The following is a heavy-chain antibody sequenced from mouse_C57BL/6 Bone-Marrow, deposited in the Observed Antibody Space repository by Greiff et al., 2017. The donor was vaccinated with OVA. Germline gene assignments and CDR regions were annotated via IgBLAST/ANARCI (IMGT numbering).Heavy chain of an antibody. J-gene: IGHJ2*01. D-gene: IGHD1-1*01. V-gene: IGHV5-6*01. CDR2: ISSGGSYT. Sequence: EVKLMESGGDLVKPGGSLKLSCAASGFTFSSYGMSWVRQTPDKRLEWVATISSGGSYTYYPDSVKGRFTISRDNAKNTLYLQMSSLKSEDTAMYYCARGYYYGSSYGYWGQGTTLTVSS. CDR1: GFTFSSYG. CDR3: ARGYYYGSSYGY.